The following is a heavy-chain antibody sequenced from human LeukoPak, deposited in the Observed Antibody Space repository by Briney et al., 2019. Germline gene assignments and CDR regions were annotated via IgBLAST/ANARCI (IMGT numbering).Heavy chain of an antibody. CDR3: ARGYGAYGAEYFHH. CDR2: TYSRSRWYH. V-gene: IGHV6-1*01. J-gene: IGHJ1*01. D-gene: IGHD4-17*01. CDR1: GDSVSSNSAA. Sequence: SQTLSLTCALSGDSVSSNSAAWNWSRQSPSRGLEWLGRTYSRSRWYHDYAVSVRSRITINPDTSKNQFSLHLNSVTPDDTAVYYCARGYGAYGAEYFHHWGQGTLVTVSS.